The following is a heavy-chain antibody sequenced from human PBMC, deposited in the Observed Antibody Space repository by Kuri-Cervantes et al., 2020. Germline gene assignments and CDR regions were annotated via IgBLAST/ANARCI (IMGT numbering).Heavy chain of an antibody. J-gene: IGHJ4*02. CDR3: ASSLFATQFDH. D-gene: IGHD3-16*01. Sequence: GESLKISCKGSGYRFTNYWIGWVRQMPGKGLEWMGIIYPGDSDTRYSPSFQGQVTISADKSISTAYLQWSSLKASDTAMYYCASSLFATQFDHWGQGTLVTVSS. CDR2: IYPGDSDT. CDR1: GYRFTNYW. V-gene: IGHV5-51*01.